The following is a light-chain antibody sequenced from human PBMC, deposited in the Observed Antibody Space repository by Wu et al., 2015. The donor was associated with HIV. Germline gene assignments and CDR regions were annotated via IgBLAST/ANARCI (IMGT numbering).Light chain of an antibody. CDR2: DAS. Sequence: EIVLTQSPVTLSLSPGERVTLSCRASQSVRSSLVWSQQKSGQAPRVLIYDASKRATGIPPRFSGSGSGTDFTLTISSLEPEDFAVYYCQQNTNGPLTFGQGTRLNIK. V-gene: IGKV3-11*01. CDR1: QSVRSS. J-gene: IGKJ5*01. CDR3: QQNTNGPLT.